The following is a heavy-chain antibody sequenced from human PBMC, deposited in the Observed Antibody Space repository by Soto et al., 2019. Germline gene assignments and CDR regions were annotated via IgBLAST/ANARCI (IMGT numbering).Heavy chain of an antibody. Sequence: QVQLQESGPGLVKPSQTLSLTCTVSGGSISSGDYYWSWIRQPPGKGLEWIGYIYYSGSTYYNPSLKSRVTISVDTPKNQFSLKLSSVTAADTAVYYCASFGYSSSWPRRYYYYYGMDVWGQGTTVTVSS. V-gene: IGHV4-30-4*01. CDR1: GGSISSGDYY. CDR2: IYYSGST. CDR3: ASFGYSSSWPRRYYYYYGMDV. D-gene: IGHD6-13*01. J-gene: IGHJ6*02.